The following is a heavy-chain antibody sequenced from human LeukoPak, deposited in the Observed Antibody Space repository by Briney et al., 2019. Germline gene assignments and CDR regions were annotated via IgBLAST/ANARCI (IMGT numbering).Heavy chain of an antibody. Sequence: SETLSLTCTVSGGSISTNYWRWIRQPPGKGLEWIGSISYTGNTNYNPSLKSRVTISVDASKNQFSLKPTSVTAADTAVYYCASGRLGYNSPFDSWGQGTLVTVSS. CDR3: ASGRLGYNSPFDS. D-gene: IGHD5-24*01. V-gene: IGHV4-59*01. CDR2: ISYTGNT. CDR1: GGSISTNY. J-gene: IGHJ4*02.